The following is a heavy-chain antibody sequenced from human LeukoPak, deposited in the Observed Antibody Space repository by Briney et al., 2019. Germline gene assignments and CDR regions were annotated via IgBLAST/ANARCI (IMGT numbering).Heavy chain of an antibody. V-gene: IGHV7-4-1*02. CDR3: AIDQPVAGVSNFDS. CDR1: GYTFTRYA. CDR2: INPNTGNP. Sequence: GASVKVSCKASGYTFTRYAMNWLRQAPGQGLEWMGWINPNTGNPTYAQAFTGLFVFSLDTSVSTAYLQISSLNTEDTAVYYCAIDQPVAGVSNFDSWGQGTLVTVSS. D-gene: IGHD6-19*01. J-gene: IGHJ4*02.